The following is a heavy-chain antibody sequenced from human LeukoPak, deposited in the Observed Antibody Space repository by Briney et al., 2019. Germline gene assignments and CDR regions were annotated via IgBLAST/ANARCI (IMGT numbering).Heavy chain of an antibody. V-gene: IGHV3-9*01. D-gene: IGHD5-12*01. CDR2: ISWNSGSI. J-gene: IGHJ3*02. Sequence: GGSLRLSCAASGFTFDDYAMRWVRQAPGKGLEWVSGISWNSGSIGYADSVKGRFTISRDNAKNSLYLQMNSLRAEDTALYYCAKDIVATRGEAFDIWGQGTMVTVSS. CDR3: AKDIVATRGEAFDI. CDR1: GFTFDDYA.